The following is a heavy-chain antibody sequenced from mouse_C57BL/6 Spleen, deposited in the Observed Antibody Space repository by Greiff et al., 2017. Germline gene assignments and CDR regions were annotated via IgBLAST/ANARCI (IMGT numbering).Heavy chain of an antibody. CDR2: IYPGDGDT. D-gene: IGHD3-2*02. CDR1: GYAFSSSW. J-gene: IGHJ4*01. Sequence: QVQLQQSGPELVKPGASVKISCKASGYAFSSSWMNWVKQRPGKGLEWIGRIYPGDGDTNYNGKFKGKATLTADKSSSTAYMQLSSLTSEDSAVYFCARSGAHSSGYAMDYWGQGTSVTVSS. CDR3: ARSGAHSSGYAMDY. V-gene: IGHV1-82*01.